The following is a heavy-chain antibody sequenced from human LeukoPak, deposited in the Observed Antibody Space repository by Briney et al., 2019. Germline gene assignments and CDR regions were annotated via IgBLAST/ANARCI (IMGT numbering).Heavy chain of an antibody. CDR3: ARDALQLLWFGESRFDY. D-gene: IGHD3-10*01. CDR2: ISAYNGNT. CDR1: GYTFTSYG. V-gene: IGHV1-18*01. Sequence: ASVKVSCKASGYTFTSYGISWVRQAPGQGLEWMGWISAYNGNTNYAQKLQGRVTMTTDTSTSTAYMELRSLRSDDTAVYYCARDALQLLWFGESRFDYWGQGTLVTVSS. J-gene: IGHJ4*02.